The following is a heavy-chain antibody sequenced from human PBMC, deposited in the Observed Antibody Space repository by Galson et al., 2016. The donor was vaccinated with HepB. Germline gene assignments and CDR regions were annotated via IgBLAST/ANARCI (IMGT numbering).Heavy chain of an antibody. V-gene: IGHV4-59*01. Sequence: EPLSLTCAVSGDSISGYYWTWIRQPPGKGLQWIGYIYSSGSTNYSYSLKSRLTMSIDASKNQFSLKLTSVTAADTAVYYCAKGGTRRHDFWGQGILVTVSS. CDR1: GDSISGYY. D-gene: IGHD1-1*01. CDR2: IYSSGST. CDR3: AKGGTRRHDF. J-gene: IGHJ4*02.